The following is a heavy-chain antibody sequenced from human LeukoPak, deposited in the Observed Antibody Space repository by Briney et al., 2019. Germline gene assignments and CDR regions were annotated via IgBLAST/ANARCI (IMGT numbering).Heavy chain of an antibody. CDR1: GFTFSNYA. D-gene: IGHD6-13*01. Sequence: PGGSLRLSSAASGFTFSNYAMSWVRQAPGKGLEWVSDISGSGGDTNYADSVKGRFTISRDNSKNTLFLQMNRLRDEDTAVYYCATFRNSWYVPEFDYWGQGTLVTVSS. CDR2: ISGSGGDT. J-gene: IGHJ4*02. V-gene: IGHV3-23*01. CDR3: ATFRNSWYVPEFDY.